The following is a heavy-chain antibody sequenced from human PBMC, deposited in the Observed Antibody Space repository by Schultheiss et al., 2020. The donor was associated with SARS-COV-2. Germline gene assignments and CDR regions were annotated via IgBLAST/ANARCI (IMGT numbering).Heavy chain of an antibody. CDR3: ASPDYGSGSYESNY. V-gene: IGHV3-30*04. D-gene: IGHD3-10*01. CDR1: GFTFSSYA. Sequence: GESLKISCSASGFTFSSYAMHWVRQAPGKGLEWVAVISYDGSDKYYADSVKGRFTISRDNSKKTLHLQMNSLKSEDTAIYYCASPDYGSGSYESNYWGQGTLVTVSS. CDR2: ISYDGSDK. J-gene: IGHJ4*02.